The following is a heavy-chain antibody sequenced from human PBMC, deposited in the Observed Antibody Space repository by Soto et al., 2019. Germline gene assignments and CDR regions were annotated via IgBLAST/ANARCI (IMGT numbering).Heavy chain of an antibody. V-gene: IGHV3-21*01. Sequence: VGSLRLSCAASGFTFSTYSMNWVRQAPGKGLEWVSSISSGSRDIYYADSVKGRFAISRDNAKNSLYLQMNSLRVEDTAVYYCTTTTVTSAFHFWGLGALVTVSS. CDR2: ISSGSRDI. CDR1: GFTFSTYS. CDR3: TTTTVTSAFHF. J-gene: IGHJ4*02. D-gene: IGHD4-17*01.